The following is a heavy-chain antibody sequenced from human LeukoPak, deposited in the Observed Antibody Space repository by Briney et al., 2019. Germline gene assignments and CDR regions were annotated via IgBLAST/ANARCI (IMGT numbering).Heavy chain of an antibody. V-gene: IGHV4-39*01. CDR1: GGSISSSSYY. CDR2: IYYSGST. D-gene: IGHD1-14*01. Sequence: SETLSLTCTVSGGSISSSSYYWGWIRQPPGKGLEWIGSIYYSGSTYYNPSLKSRVTISVDTSKNQFSLKLSSVTAADTAVYYCAELPELGSFDYWGQGTLVAVSS. J-gene: IGHJ4*02. CDR3: AELPELGSFDY.